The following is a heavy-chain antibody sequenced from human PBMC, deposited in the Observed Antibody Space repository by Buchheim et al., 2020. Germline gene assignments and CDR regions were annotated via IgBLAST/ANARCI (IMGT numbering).Heavy chain of an antibody. CDR2: ISYDGSNK. V-gene: IGHV3-30*18. CDR3: AKEIAVAARTYYYYGMDV. D-gene: IGHD6-19*01. Sequence: QVQLVESGGGVVQPGRSLRLSCAASGFTFSSYGMHWVRQAPGKGLEWVAVISYDGSNKYYADSVKGRFTISRDNSKNTLYLQMNSLRAEDTAVYYCAKEIAVAARTYYYYGMDVWGKGTT. CDR1: GFTFSSYG. J-gene: IGHJ6*04.